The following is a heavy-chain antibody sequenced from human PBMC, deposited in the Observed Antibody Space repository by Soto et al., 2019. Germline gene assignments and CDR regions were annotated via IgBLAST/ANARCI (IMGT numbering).Heavy chain of an antibody. V-gene: IGHV6-1*01. Sequence: SQTLSLTCAISGDSVSSNSAAWNWIRQSPSRGLEWLGRTYYRSKWYNDYAVSVKSRITINPDTFKNQFSLQLNSVTPEDTAVYYCARGVSGQHVRPQGEQPPTIYYYGMDVWGQGTTVTVSS. D-gene: IGHD6-6*01. CDR2: TYYRSKWYN. J-gene: IGHJ6*02. CDR1: GDSVSSNSAA. CDR3: ARGVSGQHVRPQGEQPPTIYYYGMDV.